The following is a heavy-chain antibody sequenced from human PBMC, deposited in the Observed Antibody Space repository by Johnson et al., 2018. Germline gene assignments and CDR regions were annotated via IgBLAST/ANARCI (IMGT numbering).Heavy chain of an antibody. D-gene: IGHD5-18*01. V-gene: IGHV3-9*01. J-gene: IGHJ6*02. CDR3: AKERTAMDAYGMDV. Sequence: EVQLVESGGGLVQPGRSLRLSCAASGFTFDDYAMHWVRQAPGKGLEWVSGISWNSGSIGYADAVKGRFTISLDNAKNSLDLQMNSLRAEDTALYYCAKERTAMDAYGMDVWGQGTTVPVSS. CDR1: GFTFDDYA. CDR2: ISWNSGSI.